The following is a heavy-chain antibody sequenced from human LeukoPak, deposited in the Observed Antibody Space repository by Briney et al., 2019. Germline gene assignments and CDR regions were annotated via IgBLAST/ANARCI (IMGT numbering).Heavy chain of an antibody. Sequence: AAVKVSCKASGYTFTGYYMHWVRPAPGQGHEWMGWFNPNSGGTNYAQKFQGRVPMTRDTSISTAYMELSRLRSDDTAVYYCARTPRGYCSSTSCYSGCGYYYYYDMDVWGQGTTVTVSS. J-gene: IGHJ6*02. D-gene: IGHD2-2*01. CDR2: FNPNSGGT. V-gene: IGHV1-2*02. CDR3: ARTPRGYCSSTSCYSGCGYYYYYDMDV. CDR1: GYTFTGYY.